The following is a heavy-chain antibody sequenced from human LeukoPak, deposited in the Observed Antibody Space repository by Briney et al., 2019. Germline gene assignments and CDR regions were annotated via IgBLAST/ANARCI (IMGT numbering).Heavy chain of an antibody. J-gene: IGHJ4*02. Sequence: GGSLRLSCAASGFTFSSYEMNWVRQAPGVGLEWVSHISSSGSIVFYADSVKGRFTISRDNARNSLHLQMNSLRAEDTAVYYCAREGRDGYNRVYFFDYWGQGTLVTVSS. D-gene: IGHD5-24*01. CDR3: AREGRDGYNRVYFFDY. V-gene: IGHV3-48*03. CDR1: GFTFSSYE. CDR2: ISSSGSIV.